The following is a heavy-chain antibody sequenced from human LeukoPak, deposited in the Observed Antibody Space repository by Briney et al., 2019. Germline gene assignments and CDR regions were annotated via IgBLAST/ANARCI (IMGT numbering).Heavy chain of an antibody. J-gene: IGHJ3*02. CDR1: GYTFTSYD. D-gene: IGHD3-22*01. Sequence: WASVKVSCKASGYTFTSYDINWVRQATGQGLEWMGWMNPNSGNTGYAQKFQGRVTMTRNTSISTAYMELSSLRSEDTAVYYCTTHFDSSGPDAFDIWGQGTMVTVSS. CDR3: TTHFDSSGPDAFDI. V-gene: IGHV1-8*01. CDR2: MNPNSGNT.